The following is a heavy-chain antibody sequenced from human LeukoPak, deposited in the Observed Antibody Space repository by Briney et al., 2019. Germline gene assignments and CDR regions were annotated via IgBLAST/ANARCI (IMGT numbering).Heavy chain of an antibody. J-gene: IGHJ4*02. CDR3: AKVYSSGWYG. CDR2: IGGSGGTT. CDR1: GFTFSSSP. D-gene: IGHD6-19*01. V-gene: IGHV3-23*01. Sequence: GGSLRLSCAAPGFTFSSSPMTWVRQAPGKGLEWVSSIGGSGGTTYYGDSVKGRFTISRDNSKNTLYLQMNSLRAEDTAVYYCAKVYSSGWYGWGQGTLVTVSS.